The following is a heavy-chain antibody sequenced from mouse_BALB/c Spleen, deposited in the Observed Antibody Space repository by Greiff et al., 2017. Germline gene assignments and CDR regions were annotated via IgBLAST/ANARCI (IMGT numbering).Heavy chain of an antibody. J-gene: IGHJ2*01. CDR2: IRNKANGYTT. CDR1: GFTFTDYY. V-gene: IGHV7-3*02. D-gene: IGHD1-1*02. Sequence: EVMLVESGGGLVQPGGSLRLSCATSGFTFTDYYMSWVRQPPGKALEWLGFIRNKANGYTTEYSASVKGRFTISRDNSQSILYLQMNTLRAEDSATYYCARDWGGPYYFDYWGQGTTLTVSS. CDR3: ARDWGGPYYFDY.